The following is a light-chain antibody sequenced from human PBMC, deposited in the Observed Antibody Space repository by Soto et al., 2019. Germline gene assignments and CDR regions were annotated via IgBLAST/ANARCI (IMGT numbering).Light chain of an antibody. CDR2: GTS. J-gene: IGLJ7*01. CDR1: RSNIGAGYD. CDR3: QSYDSSLSGWV. Sequence: QSVLTQPPSVSGAPGQRVTISCTGSRSNIGAGYDVHWYQQLPGKAPKLLIYGTSNRPSRGPDRFSGSKSGTSASLAITGLQAEDEADYYCQSYDSSLSGWVFGGGTQLTVL. V-gene: IGLV1-40*01.